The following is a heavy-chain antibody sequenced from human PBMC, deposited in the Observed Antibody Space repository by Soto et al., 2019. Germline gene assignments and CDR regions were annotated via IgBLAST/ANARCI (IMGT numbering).Heavy chain of an antibody. Sequence: EVQLVESGGGLVQPGGSLRLSCLASGFTVSSSFMNWVRQAPGKGLEWVSVIYRDGKTFYADSVKGRFTISRDKAKNTLYLQMSGLRVGDTAVYYCARDIPEERDVTWGEVDVWGQATMVTVSS. D-gene: IGHD7-27*01. CDR1: GFTVSSSF. J-gene: IGHJ3*01. CDR3: ARDIPEERDVTWGEVDV. V-gene: IGHV3-66*01. CDR2: IYRDGKT.